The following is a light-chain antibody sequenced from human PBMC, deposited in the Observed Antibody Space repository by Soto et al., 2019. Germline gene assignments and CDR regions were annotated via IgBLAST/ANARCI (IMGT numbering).Light chain of an antibody. CDR1: SSDVGGHNY. CDR3: SSYTSSTTLDVV. Sequence: QSALTQRASVSGSPGQSITISCTGTSSDVGGHNYVSWYQQHPGTAPKLMIYEVTNRPSGVSNRFSGSKSGNTASLTISGLQAEDQANYYCSSYTSSTTLDVVFGGGPKVTV. V-gene: IGLV2-14*01. CDR2: EVT. J-gene: IGLJ2*01.